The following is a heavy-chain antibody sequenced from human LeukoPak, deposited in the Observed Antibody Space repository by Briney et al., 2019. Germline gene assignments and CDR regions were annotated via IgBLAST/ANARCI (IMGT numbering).Heavy chain of an antibody. D-gene: IGHD2-21*02. CDR1: GFTFSSYA. CDR3: AKDFVVVPGNVNYFDY. J-gene: IGHJ4*02. CDR2: ISSNGGST. Sequence: GGSLRLSCAASGFTFSSYAMHWARQAPGKGLEYVSAISSNGGSTYYANSVKGRFTISRDNSQNTLYLQMNSLRAEDTAVYYCAKDFVVVPGNVNYFDYWGQGTLVTVSS. V-gene: IGHV3-64*01.